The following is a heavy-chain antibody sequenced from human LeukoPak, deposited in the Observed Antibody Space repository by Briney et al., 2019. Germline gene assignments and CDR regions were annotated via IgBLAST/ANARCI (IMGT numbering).Heavy chain of an antibody. Sequence: GGSLRLSCAASGFTFSSYAMSWVRQAPGKGLEWVANIKQDGSEKYYVDSVKGRFTISRDNAKNSLYLQMNSLRAEDTAVYYCARDKTPGHSYGYGYYYYYGMDVWGQGTTVTVSS. V-gene: IGHV3-7*01. CDR1: GFTFSSYA. J-gene: IGHJ6*02. CDR2: IKQDGSEK. D-gene: IGHD5-18*01. CDR3: ARDKTPGHSYGYGYYYYYGMDV.